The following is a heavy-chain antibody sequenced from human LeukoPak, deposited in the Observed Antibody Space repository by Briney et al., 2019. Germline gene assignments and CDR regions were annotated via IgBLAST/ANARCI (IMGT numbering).Heavy chain of an antibody. CDR1: GFTFSSYG. Sequence: GGSLRLSCAASGFTFSSYGMSWVRQAPGKGLEWVSAISGSGGSTYYTDSVEGRFTISRDNSKNTLYLQMNGLRAEDTAMYYCAKVSLNMVNDAFDIWGQGTMVSVSS. V-gene: IGHV3-23*01. D-gene: IGHD4/OR15-4a*01. J-gene: IGHJ3*02. CDR3: AKVSLNMVNDAFDI. CDR2: ISGSGGST.